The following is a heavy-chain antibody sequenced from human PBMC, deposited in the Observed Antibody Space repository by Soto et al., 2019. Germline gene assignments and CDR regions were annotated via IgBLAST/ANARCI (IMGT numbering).Heavy chain of an antibody. CDR1: GGSISSYY. CDR2: AYYSGTT. D-gene: IGHD7-27*01. CDR3: ASRTGRNYYGMDV. Sequence: QVQLQESGTGLVKPSETLSLTCTVSGGSISSYYWNWIRQPPGKGLEWVGYAYYSGTTNYNPSLESRVTISVDTSKKQFSLSLRSVTAADTAAYYCASRTGRNYYGMDVWGQGTTVTVSS. J-gene: IGHJ6*02. V-gene: IGHV4-59*01.